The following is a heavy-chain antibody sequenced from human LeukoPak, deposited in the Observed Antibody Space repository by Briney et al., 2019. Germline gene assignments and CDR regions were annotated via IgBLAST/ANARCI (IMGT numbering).Heavy chain of an antibody. D-gene: IGHD3-9*01. Sequence: SDTLALIYTVSVAFIPSFYWRWIRQPPGKGLEGIGYIYNNRIPKHIPALKSQDAVSVDTHKIQFSLKLSSVTAADTAVYDCARQLNHIMTGFMAFDIWGQGKMVTVSS. J-gene: IGHJ3*02. CDR2: IYNNRIP. CDR3: ARQLNHIMTGFMAFDI. CDR1: VAFIPSFY. V-gene: IGHV4-59*08.